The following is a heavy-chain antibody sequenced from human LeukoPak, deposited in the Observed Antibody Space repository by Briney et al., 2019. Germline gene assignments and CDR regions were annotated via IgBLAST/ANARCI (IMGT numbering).Heavy chain of an antibody. V-gene: IGHV3-23*01. Sequence: GGTLRLSCVASGFTFSSYAMSWVRQVPRKGLEWVSGFSVSDATTYYADSVKGRFTISRDNSKNTLYLQMNSLRAEDTAVYYCARDQGFLEWLGDYWGQGTLVTVSS. CDR2: FSVSDATT. CDR3: ARDQGFLEWLGDY. CDR1: GFTFSSYA. D-gene: IGHD3-3*01. J-gene: IGHJ4*02.